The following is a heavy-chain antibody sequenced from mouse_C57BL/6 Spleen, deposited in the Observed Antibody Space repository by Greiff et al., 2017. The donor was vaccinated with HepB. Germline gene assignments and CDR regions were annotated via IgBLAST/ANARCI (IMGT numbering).Heavy chain of an antibody. J-gene: IGHJ1*03. Sequence: QVQLQQPGAELVRPGTSVKLSCKASGYTFTSYWMHWVKQRPGQGLEWIGVIDPSDSYTNYNQKFKGKATLTVDTSSSTAYMQLSSLTSEDSAVYYCARSGGSSHWYFDVWGTVTTVTVSS. V-gene: IGHV1-59*01. CDR3: ARSGGSSHWYFDV. D-gene: IGHD1-1*01. CDR2: IDPSDSYT. CDR1: GYTFTSYW.